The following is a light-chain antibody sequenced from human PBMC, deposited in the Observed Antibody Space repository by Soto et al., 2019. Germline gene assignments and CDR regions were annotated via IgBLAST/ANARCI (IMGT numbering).Light chain of an antibody. V-gene: IGLV2-23*03. J-gene: IGLJ2*01. Sequence: QSALTQPASVSGSPGQSITISCTGTSSDVGSYNLVSWYQKHPGKAPKLMIYEGSKRPSGVSNRFSGSKSGNTASLTISGLHAEDEADYYCCSYAGSSTFVVFGGGTKLTVL. CDR3: CSYAGSSTFVV. CDR1: SSDVGSYNL. CDR2: EGS.